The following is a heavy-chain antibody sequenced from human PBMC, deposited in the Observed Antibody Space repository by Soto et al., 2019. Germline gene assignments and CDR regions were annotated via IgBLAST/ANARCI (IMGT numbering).Heavy chain of an antibody. CDR1: GYSXTNYW. Sequence: GESLKISCQGSGYSXTNYWIGWVRQMPGRGLEWVGIIYPGNSDTRYRPSFQGQVTISADKSITTAYLQWSSLKASDTAIYYCARPPGSGTLFAYWGQGTLVTVSS. J-gene: IGHJ4*02. CDR3: ARPPGSGTLFAY. V-gene: IGHV5-51*01. D-gene: IGHD2-15*01. CDR2: IYPGNSDT.